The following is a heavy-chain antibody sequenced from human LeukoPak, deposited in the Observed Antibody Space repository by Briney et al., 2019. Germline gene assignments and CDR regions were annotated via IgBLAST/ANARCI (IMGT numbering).Heavy chain of an antibody. V-gene: IGHV3-33*01. J-gene: IGHJ6*02. D-gene: IGHD1-20*01. CDR2: IWFDGSNK. CDR3: ARGDLNWKPVRYAMDV. CDR1: GFTFRSYG. Sequence: GGSLRLSCAASGFTFRSYGMHWVRQAPGKGLEWVAGIWFDGSNKNYGDSVKDRFTISRDNSKNTLFPEMNSLRGEDTAVYYCARGDLNWKPVRYAMDVWGQGTTVTVSS.